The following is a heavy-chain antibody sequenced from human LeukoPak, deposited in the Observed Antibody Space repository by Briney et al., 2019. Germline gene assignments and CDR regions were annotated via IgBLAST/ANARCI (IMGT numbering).Heavy chain of an antibody. V-gene: IGHV4-59*08. CDR2: IYYSGST. CDR1: GGSISSYY. Sequence: SETLSLTCTVSGGSISSYYWSWIRQPPGKGLEWIGYIYYSGSTNYNPSLKSRVTISVDTSKNQFSLKLSSVTAADTAVYYCARHEGSGSGSYYKDDAFDIWGQGTMVTVSS. CDR3: ARHEGSGSGSYYKDDAFDI. J-gene: IGHJ3*02. D-gene: IGHD3-10*01.